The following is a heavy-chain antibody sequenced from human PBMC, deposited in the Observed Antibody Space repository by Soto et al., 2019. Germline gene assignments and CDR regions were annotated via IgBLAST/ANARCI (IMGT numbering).Heavy chain of an antibody. CDR2: MNPNSGNT. D-gene: IGHD2-15*01. CDR3: ASSSCSGGSCYRDYYHYMDV. V-gene: IGHV1-8*01. Sequence: ASVKVSCKASGYTFTSYDINWVRQATGQGLEWMGWMNPNSGNTGYAQKFQGRVTMTRNTSISTAYMELSSLRSENTAVYYCASSSCSGGSCYRDYYHYMDVWGKGTTVTVS. J-gene: IGHJ6*03. CDR1: GYTFTSYD.